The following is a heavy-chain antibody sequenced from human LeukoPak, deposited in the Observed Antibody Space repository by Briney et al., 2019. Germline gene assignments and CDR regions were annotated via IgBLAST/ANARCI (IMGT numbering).Heavy chain of an antibody. D-gene: IGHD2-15*01. CDR2: IIPIFVTA. CDR1: GGTFSSYA. Sequence: SVKVSCKASGGTFSSYAISWVRQAPGQGLEWMGGIIPIFVTANYAQKFQGRVTITADAATSPAYMRLSSLRSGEPAACYCAVSIAASPVYYYMDVWGKGTTVTVSS. V-gene: IGHV1-69*13. J-gene: IGHJ6*03. CDR3: AVSIAASPVYYYMDV.